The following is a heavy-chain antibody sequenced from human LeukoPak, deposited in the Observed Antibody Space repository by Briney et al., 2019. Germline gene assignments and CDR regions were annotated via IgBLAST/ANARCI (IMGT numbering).Heavy chain of an antibody. CDR3: ARDQLPLGCSSTSCPPY. V-gene: IGHV3-21*01. D-gene: IGHD2-2*01. CDR1: EFTFSNYW. J-gene: IGHJ4*02. Sequence: PGGSLRLSCAASEFTFSNYWMSWVRQAPGKGLEWVSSISSSSSYIYYADSVKGRFTISRDNAKNSLYLQMNSLRAEDTAVYYCARDQLPLGCSSTSCPPYWGQGTLVTVSS. CDR2: ISSSSSYI.